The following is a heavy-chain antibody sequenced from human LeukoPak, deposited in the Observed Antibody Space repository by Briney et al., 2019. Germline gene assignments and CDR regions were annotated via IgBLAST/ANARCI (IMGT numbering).Heavy chain of an antibody. CDR3: ARHEQAAVYDAFDI. CDR1: GGSISSSSYY. V-gene: IGHV4-39*01. D-gene: IGHD6-13*01. J-gene: IGHJ3*02. CDR2: IYYSGST. Sequence: PSETLSLTCTVSGGSISSSSYYSGWIRQPPGKGLEWIGSIYYSGSTYYNPSLKSRVSISVDTPKNQFSLKLSSVTAADTAVYYCARHEQAAVYDAFDIWGQGTMVTVSS.